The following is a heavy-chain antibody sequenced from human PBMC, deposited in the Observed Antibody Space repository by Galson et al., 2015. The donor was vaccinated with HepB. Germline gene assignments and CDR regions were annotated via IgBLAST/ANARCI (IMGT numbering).Heavy chain of an antibody. CDR2: VNPNSGGT. J-gene: IGHJ4*02. Sequence: SCKASGYTFTGYYIHWLRQAPGQGLEWMGWVNPNSGGTNYAQKFQGRVTMARDTSITTAYMELNRLRSDDTAVYYCASPRRDGYNSLDYDCWGQGTLVTVSS. D-gene: IGHD5-24*01. CDR1: GYTFTGYY. V-gene: IGHV1-2*02. CDR3: ASPRRDGYNSLDYDC.